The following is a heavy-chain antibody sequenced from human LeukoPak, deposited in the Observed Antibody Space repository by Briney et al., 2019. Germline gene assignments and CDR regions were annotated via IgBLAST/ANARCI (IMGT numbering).Heavy chain of an antibody. J-gene: IGHJ6*02. V-gene: IGHV4-39*01. CDR3: ARLGAAAGTYGYYYGMDV. D-gene: IGHD6-13*01. Sequence: GSLRLSCAASGFTFSSYSMNWIRQPPGKGLEWIGSIYYSGSTYYNPSLKSRVTISVDTSKNQFSLRLSSVTAADTAVYYCARLGAAAGTYGYYYGMDVWGQGTTVTVSS. CDR1: GFTFSSYSMN. CDR2: IYYSGST.